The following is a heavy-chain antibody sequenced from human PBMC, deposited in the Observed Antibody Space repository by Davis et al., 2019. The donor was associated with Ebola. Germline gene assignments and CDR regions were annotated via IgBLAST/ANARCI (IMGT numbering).Heavy chain of an antibody. Sequence: SETLSLTCTLSGGSISSSSYYWGWIRQPPGKGLEWIGEINHSGSTNYNPSLKSRVTISVDTSKNQFSLKLSSVTAEDTAVYFCARQLPYYSYGMDVWGQGTTVTVSS. D-gene: IGHD2-2*01. CDR2: INHSGST. CDR1: GGSISSSSYY. V-gene: IGHV4-39*07. CDR3: ARQLPYYSYGMDV. J-gene: IGHJ6*02.